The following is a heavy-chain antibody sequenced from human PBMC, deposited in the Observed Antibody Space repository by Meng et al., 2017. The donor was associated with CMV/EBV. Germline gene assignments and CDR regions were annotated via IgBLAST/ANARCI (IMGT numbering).Heavy chain of an antibody. CDR2: ISSSSSYI. CDR1: GFTFSSYS. CDR3: AKDIGYSSSSVWYYYGMDV. Sequence: GGSLRLSCAASGFTFSSYSMNWVRQAPGKGLEWVSSISSSSSYIYYADSVKGRFTISRDNAKNSLYLQMSSLRAEDTALYYCAKDIGYSSSSVWYYYGMDVWGQGTTVTVSS. V-gene: IGHV3-21*04. J-gene: IGHJ6*02. D-gene: IGHD6-6*01.